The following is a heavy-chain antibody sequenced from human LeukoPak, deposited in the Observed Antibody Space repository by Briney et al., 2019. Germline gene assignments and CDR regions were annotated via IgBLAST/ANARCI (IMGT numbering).Heavy chain of an antibody. J-gene: IGHJ4*02. CDR2: INPNSGGT. Sequence: GASVKVSCKASGYTFTGYYMHWVRQAPGQGLEWMGWINPNSGGTNYAQKFQGRVTMTRDTSISTAYMELSRLRSDDTAVYYCARDARCDSWPIDYWGQGTLVTVSS. D-gene: IGHD6-13*01. V-gene: IGHV1-2*02. CDR1: GYTFTGYY. CDR3: ARDARCDSWPIDY.